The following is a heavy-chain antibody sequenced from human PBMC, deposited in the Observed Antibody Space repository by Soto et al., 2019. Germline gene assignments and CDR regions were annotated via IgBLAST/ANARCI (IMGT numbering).Heavy chain of an antibody. CDR1: GFSLNTGGLG. Sequence: SGPTLVNPTQTLTPNCTFSGFSLNTGGLGVGWIRQPPGKALEWLALIYWDGGKRYSPSLQSRLSITRDTSNNQVVLTMTHMDPVDTATYYCVHSRCGGDCLRSYSSHYYYGMDVWGQGTTVTVSS. CDR3: VHSRCGGDCLRSYSSHYYYGMDV. V-gene: IGHV2-5*02. J-gene: IGHJ6*02. D-gene: IGHD2-21*02. CDR2: IYWDGGK.